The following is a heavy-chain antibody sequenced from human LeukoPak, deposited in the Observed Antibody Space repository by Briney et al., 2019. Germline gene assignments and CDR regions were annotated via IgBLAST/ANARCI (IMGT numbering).Heavy chain of an antibody. CDR2: INDSGST. J-gene: IGHJ4*02. Sequence: PSETLSLTCAVFGGSFGGFYWSWIRQPPGKGLEWIGEINDSGSTNYNPSLKSRVSISVDTSKNQFSLNLSSVTAADTAVYYCARGGGYILGYAYWGQGTQVTVSS. CDR1: GGSFGGFY. CDR3: ARGGGYILGYAY. D-gene: IGHD5-12*01. V-gene: IGHV4-34*01.